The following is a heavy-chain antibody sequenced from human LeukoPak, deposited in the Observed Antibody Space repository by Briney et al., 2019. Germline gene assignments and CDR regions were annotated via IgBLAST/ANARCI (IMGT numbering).Heavy chain of an antibody. CDR1: GFTFSSYA. J-gene: IGHJ4*02. Sequence: PGRSLRLSCAASGFTFSSYAMHWVRQAPGKGLEWVAVISYDGSNKYYADSVKGRFTISRDNSKNTLYLQMNSLRAEDTAVYYCARDDGSRIFDYWGQGTLVTVSS. D-gene: IGHD2-2*03. V-gene: IGHV3-30-3*01. CDR2: ISYDGSNK. CDR3: ARDDGSRIFDY.